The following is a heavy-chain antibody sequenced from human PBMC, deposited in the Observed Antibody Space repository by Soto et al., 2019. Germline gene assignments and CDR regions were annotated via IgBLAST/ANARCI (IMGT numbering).Heavy chain of an antibody. Sequence: EVQLVDSGGGLVQPGGSLRLSCVGSGLSFSTYDIHWVRQATGKGLEWVSTITSAGDTYFPGSVRGRFTIARENAKNSVYLQLNSLTAGDTAVYYCARGTGTRYYVEGTYRFDSWGQGTLVTVSS. D-gene: IGHD3-10*01. CDR2: ITSAGDT. CDR1: GLSFSTYD. J-gene: IGHJ5*01. CDR3: ARGTGTRYYVEGTYRFDS. V-gene: IGHV3-13*01.